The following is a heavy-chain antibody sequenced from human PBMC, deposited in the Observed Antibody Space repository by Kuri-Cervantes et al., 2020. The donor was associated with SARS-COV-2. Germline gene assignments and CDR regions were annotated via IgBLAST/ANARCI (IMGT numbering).Heavy chain of an antibody. D-gene: IGHD3-16*01. Sequence: CTVSGGSISSSSYYWGWIRQPPGKGLEWIGCIYYSGSTHYNPSLKSRVTISVDTSKNQFFLKLSSVTAADTAVYYFARVLWGSPEYMDVWGKGTTVTVSS. CDR2: IYYSGST. J-gene: IGHJ6*03. CDR1: GGSISSSSYY. CDR3: ARVLWGSPEYMDV. V-gene: IGHV4-39*07.